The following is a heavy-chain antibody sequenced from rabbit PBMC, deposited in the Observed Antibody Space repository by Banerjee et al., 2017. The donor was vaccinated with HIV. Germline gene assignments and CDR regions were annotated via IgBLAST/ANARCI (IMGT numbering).Heavy chain of an antibody. J-gene: IGHJ4*01. D-gene: IGHD6-1*01. CDR3: ARGAAAYGYAPDL. CDR2: IGSSSGST. Sequence: QSSEESGGDLVKPGASLTLTCTASGFDFSSGYWMCWVRQAPGKGLELIACIGSSSGSTYYASWVNGRFTISKTSSTTVTLQMTSLTAADTATYFCARGAAAYGYAPDLWGPGTLVTVS. V-gene: IGHV1S40*01. CDR1: GFDFSSGYW.